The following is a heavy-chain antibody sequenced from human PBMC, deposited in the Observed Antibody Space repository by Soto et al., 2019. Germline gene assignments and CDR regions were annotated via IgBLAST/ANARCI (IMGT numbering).Heavy chain of an antibody. Sequence: XSVKVSCKTSGYTFTEYGIIWFRQAPGQGLEWMGWISPYNGKTNYIQEFQDRVTITTDTSSTTVYMDLRTLKSDDTALYFCARADYGDTKIYSFDHWGQGTLVTVSS. CDR1: GYTFTEYG. V-gene: IGHV1-18*01. J-gene: IGHJ4*02. D-gene: IGHD4-17*01. CDR2: ISPYNGKT. CDR3: ARADYGDTKIYSFDH.